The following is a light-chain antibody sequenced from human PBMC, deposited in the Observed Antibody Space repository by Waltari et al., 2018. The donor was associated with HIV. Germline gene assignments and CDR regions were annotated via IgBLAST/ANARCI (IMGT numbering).Light chain of an antibody. CDR1: QTIGNS. CDR2: SAS. J-gene: IGKJ1*01. CDR3: QQSNTSPWT. V-gene: IGKV1-39*01. Sequence: EIRMTQSPSSLSAVIGGRVAITCRASQTIGNSLNWYQQKPGNAPKLLISSASTLQDGVPSRFSASGSGTDFTLTISDLQPGDFASYFCQQSNTSPWTFGQGTKVEI.